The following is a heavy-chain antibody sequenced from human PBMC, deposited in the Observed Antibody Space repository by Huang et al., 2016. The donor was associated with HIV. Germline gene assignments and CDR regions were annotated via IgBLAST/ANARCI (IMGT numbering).Heavy chain of an antibody. CDR1: GDIRNQLS. Sequence: QVHLEQSGAEVRKPGASVKVSCKVSGDIRNQLSIHWGRQPPGKGLEWMGGCDPEDGKPIYAQTFQGRVTMTEDTSGDTAYMELSGLKSEETAMYYCATRTPGFLERLLFYWGQGTLVTVSS. CDR2: CDPEDGKP. J-gene: IGHJ4*02. V-gene: IGHV1-24*01. D-gene: IGHD3-3*01. CDR3: ATRTPGFLERLLFY.